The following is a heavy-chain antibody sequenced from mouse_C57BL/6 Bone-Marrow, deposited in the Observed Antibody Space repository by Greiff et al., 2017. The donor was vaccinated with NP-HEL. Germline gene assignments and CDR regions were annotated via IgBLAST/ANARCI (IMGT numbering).Heavy chain of an antibody. CDR2: VYPYNGGT. Sequence: EVQLQQSGPVLVKPGPSVKISCAGFTFTDYYMHWVKQSHGKSLEWIGLVYPYNGGTSYNQKFKGKATLTVDTSSSTAYMELNSLTSEDSAVYYCANGYDGGDAMDYWGQGTSVTVSS. CDR1: GFTFTDYY. D-gene: IGHD2-2*01. CDR3: ANGYDGGDAMDY. J-gene: IGHJ4*01. V-gene: IGHV1-36*01.